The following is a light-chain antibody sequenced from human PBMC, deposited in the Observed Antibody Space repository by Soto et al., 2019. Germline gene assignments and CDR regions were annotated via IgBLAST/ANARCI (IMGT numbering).Light chain of an antibody. V-gene: IGKV4-1*01. Sequence: DIVMTQSPDSLAVSLGERATINCKSSQSVLYSSNNKNYLAWYQQKPGQPPKLLIYWASTREFGVPDRFSGSGSGTDFTLTISSLQAEDAAVYYCQQYYSTPLTFGGGTKVEIK. CDR3: QQYYSTPLT. CDR2: WAS. J-gene: IGKJ4*01. CDR1: QSVLYSSNNKNY.